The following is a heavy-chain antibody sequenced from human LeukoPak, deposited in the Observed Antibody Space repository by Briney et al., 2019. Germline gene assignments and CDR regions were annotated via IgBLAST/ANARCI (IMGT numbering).Heavy chain of an antibody. D-gene: IGHD3-22*01. CDR2: IRYDGSNK. CDR3: AKDYDSSGYYPDDAFDI. Sequence: GGSLRLSCAASGFTFSSYGMHWVRQAPGKGLEWVAFIRYDGSNKYYADSVKGRFTISRDNSKNTLYLQMNSLRAEDTAVYYRAKDYDSSGYYPDDAFDIWGQGTMVTVSS. CDR1: GFTFSSYG. J-gene: IGHJ3*02. V-gene: IGHV3-30*02.